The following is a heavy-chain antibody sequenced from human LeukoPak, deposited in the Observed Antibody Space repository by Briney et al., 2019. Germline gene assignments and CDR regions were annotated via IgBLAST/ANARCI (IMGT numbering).Heavy chain of an antibody. CDR3: ARAIEQWLNGHYYYYYMYV. V-gene: IGHV3-23*01. Sequence: GGSLRLSCAASGFTFSRYDMSWVRQAPGKGLEWVSAISGSGGSTYYADSVKGRFTISRDNSKNTLYLQMNSLRAEDTAVYYCARAIEQWLNGHYYYYYMYVWGKGTTVTVSS. CDR2: ISGSGGST. D-gene: IGHD6-19*01. CDR1: GFTFSRYD. J-gene: IGHJ6*03.